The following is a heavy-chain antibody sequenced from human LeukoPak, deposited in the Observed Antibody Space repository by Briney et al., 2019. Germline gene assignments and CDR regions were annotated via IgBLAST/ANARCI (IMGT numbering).Heavy chain of an antibody. J-gene: IGHJ6*02. CDR3: ARDERYSSGWTSYYYYYGMDV. V-gene: IGHV4-31*03. Sequence: MSSETLSLTCTVSGGSISSGGYYWSWIRQHPGKGLEWIGYIYNSGSTYYNPSLKSRVTISVDTSKNQFSLKLSSVTAADTAVYYCARDERYSSGWTSYYYYYGMDVWGQGTTVTVPS. D-gene: IGHD6-19*01. CDR1: GGSISSGGYY. CDR2: IYNSGST.